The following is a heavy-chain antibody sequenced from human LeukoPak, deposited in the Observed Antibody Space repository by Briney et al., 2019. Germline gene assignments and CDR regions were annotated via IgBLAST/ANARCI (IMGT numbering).Heavy chain of an antibody. CDR1: GFTFSSYG. J-gene: IGHJ3*02. V-gene: IGHV3-30*18. CDR2: ISYDGSNK. CDR3: AKLGAFDI. Sequence: GGSLRLSCAASGFTFSSYGMSWVRQAPGKGLEWVAVISYDGSNKYYADSVKGRFTISRDNSKNTLYLQMNSLRAEDTAVYYCAKLGAFDIWGQGTMVTVS.